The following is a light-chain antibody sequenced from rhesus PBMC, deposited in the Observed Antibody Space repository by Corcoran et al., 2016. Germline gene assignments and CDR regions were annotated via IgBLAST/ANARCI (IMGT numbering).Light chain of an antibody. CDR3: QQYDSAPFT. Sequence: DIQMTQSPSSLSAAVGDRVTITCRASQGISRYLAWYQQKPGKDPKPQIYDASNLESGVPSRFSGSGSGTDFTLTINSLHPEDFATYYFQQYDSAPFTFGPGTKLDIK. J-gene: IGKJ3*01. CDR1: QGISRY. CDR2: DAS. V-gene: IGKV1-37*01.